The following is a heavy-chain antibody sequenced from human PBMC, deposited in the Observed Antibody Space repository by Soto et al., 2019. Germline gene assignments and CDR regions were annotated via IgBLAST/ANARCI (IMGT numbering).Heavy chain of an antibody. V-gene: IGHV3-30-3*01. Sequence: PGGSLRLSCAASGFTFSSYAMHWVRQAPGKGLEWVAVISYDGSNKYYADSVKGRFTISRDNSKNTLYLQMNSLRAEDTAVYYCARDRITIFGVVTFGYWGQGTLVTVSS. D-gene: IGHD3-3*01. CDR1: GFTFSSYA. CDR2: ISYDGSNK. J-gene: IGHJ4*02. CDR3: ARDRITIFGVVTFGY.